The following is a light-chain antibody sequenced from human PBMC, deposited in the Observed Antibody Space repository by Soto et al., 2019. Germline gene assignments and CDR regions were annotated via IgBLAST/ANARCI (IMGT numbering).Light chain of an antibody. V-gene: IGKV1-9*01. CDR3: HQYDTWPLTWT. Sequence: DIQLTQSPSFLSASVGDRVTITCRASQGISGYLAWYQQTPGKAPKLLIYAASTLQSGVPSRFSGSGSGTEFTLTISSLQSEDFGIYYCHQYDTWPLTWTFGQGTKVDIK. CDR2: AAS. J-gene: IGKJ1*01. CDR1: QGISGY.